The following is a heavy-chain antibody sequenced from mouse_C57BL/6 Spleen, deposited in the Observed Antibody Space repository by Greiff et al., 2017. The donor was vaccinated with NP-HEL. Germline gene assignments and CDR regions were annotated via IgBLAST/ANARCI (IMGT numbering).Heavy chain of an antibody. Sequence: VQLQQPGAELVKPGASVKLSCKASGYTFTSYWMQWVKQRPGQGLEWIGEIDPSDSYTNYNQKFKGKATLTVDTSSSTAYMQLSSLTSEDSAVYYCAVYYGYMDYWGQGTSVTVSS. J-gene: IGHJ4*01. D-gene: IGHD2-2*01. CDR1: GYTFTSYW. CDR2: IDPSDSYT. CDR3: AVYYGYMDY. V-gene: IGHV1-50*01.